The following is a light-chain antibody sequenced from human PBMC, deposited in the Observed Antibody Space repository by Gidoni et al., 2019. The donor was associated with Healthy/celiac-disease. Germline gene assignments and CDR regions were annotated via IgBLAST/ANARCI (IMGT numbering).Light chain of an antibody. Sequence: DIQMTQSPSSLSASVGDRVTITCRASQSISSYLNWYQQKPGKAPKLLIYAASSLQSGVPSRFSGSGSGTDFTLTIRSLQPEDFATYYCQQSYSTLAITFXQXTRLEIK. CDR3: QQSYSTLAIT. J-gene: IGKJ5*01. CDR2: AAS. CDR1: QSISSY. V-gene: IGKV1-39*01.